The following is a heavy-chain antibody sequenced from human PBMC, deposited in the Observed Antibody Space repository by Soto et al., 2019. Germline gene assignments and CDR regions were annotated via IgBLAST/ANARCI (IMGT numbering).Heavy chain of an antibody. D-gene: IGHD3-10*01. CDR2: TIPVGDRI. Sequence: PGGSLRLACVFSVSMFDSYAMSWFRQSPGKGLEWVGYTIPVGDRIYNADSLKGRITIYRENARNSLSLQMNILSDEDTAVYYCTKSADSAAYGVDFWGQGTLVTVSS. J-gene: IGHJ4*02. V-gene: IGHV3-48*03. CDR1: VSMFDSYA. CDR3: TKSADSAAYGVDF.